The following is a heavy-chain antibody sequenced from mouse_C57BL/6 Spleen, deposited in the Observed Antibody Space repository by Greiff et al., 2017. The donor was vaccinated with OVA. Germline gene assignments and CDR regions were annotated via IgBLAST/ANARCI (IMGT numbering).Heavy chain of an antibody. CDR2: ISNGGGST. CDR1: GFTFSDYY. J-gene: IGHJ2*01. V-gene: IGHV5-12*01. CDR3: ARRTVVASFDY. D-gene: IGHD1-1*01. Sequence: EVQLQESGGGLVQPGGSLKLSCAASGFTFSDYYMYWVRQTPEKRLEWVAYISNGGGSTYYPDTVKGRFTISRDNAKNTLYLQISRLKSEDTAMYYCARRTVVASFDYWGQGTTLTVSS.